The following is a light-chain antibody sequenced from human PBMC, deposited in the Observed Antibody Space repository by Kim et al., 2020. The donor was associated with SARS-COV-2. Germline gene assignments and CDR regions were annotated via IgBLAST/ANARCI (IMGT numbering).Light chain of an antibody. CDR3: QSYDSSLSGWV. J-gene: IGLJ3*02. Sequence: QGVTISCTGSSSNIGAGYAVHWYQQLPGTVPQLVIYANTNRPSGVPDRFSGSKSGTSASLAIAGLQGEDEADYYCQSYDSSLSGWVFGGGTQLTVL. CDR1: SSNIGAGYA. V-gene: IGLV1-40*01. CDR2: ANT.